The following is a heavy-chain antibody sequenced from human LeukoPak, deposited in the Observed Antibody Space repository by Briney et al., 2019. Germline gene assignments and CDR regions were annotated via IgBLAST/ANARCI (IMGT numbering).Heavy chain of an antibody. V-gene: IGHV1-2*02. J-gene: IGHJ5*02. CDR1: GYTFTGYY. CDR3: ARGTEQWLVRGGRGSFDP. D-gene: IGHD6-19*01. CDR2: IHPNSGGT. Sequence: GASVKVSCRASGYTFTGYYMHWVRQAPGQGLEGRGGIHPNSGGTNYAEELQGRVTIGGCTAISTAYMELSRLRSDDTAVYYCARGTEQWLVRGGRGSFDPWGQGTLVTVSS.